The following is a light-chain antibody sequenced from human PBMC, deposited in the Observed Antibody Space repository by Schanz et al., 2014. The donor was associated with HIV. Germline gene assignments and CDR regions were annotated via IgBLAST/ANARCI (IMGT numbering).Light chain of an antibody. Sequence: QPVLTQSPSASASLGASVKLTCTLSSGHSTYAIAWHQQQPEKGPRFLMNLNSDGSHNKGDGIPDRFSGTSSGAERYLTISSLRSEDEADYYCQTWDTGIRVFGGGTKLTVL. CDR3: QTWDTGIRV. V-gene: IGLV4-69*01. CDR1: SGHSTYA. J-gene: IGLJ3*02. CDR2: LNSDGSH.